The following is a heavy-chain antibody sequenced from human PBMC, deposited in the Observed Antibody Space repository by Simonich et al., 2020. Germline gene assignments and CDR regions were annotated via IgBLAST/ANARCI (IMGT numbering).Heavy chain of an antibody. CDR2: ISSSSSNI. Sequence: EVQLVESGGGLVKPGGSLRLSCAASGFTFSSYSMNWVSQAPGKGREWVSSISSSSSNIYYAESVQGRFTISRDNAKNSLYLQMNSLRAEDTAVYYCARWIAVAGTGAYGMDVWGQGTTVTVSS. CDR3: ARWIAVAGTGAYGMDV. J-gene: IGHJ6*02. CDR1: GFTFSSYS. D-gene: IGHD6-19*01. V-gene: IGHV3-21*01.